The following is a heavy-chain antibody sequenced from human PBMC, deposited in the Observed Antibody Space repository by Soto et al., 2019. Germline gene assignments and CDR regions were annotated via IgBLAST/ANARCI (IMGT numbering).Heavy chain of an antibody. CDR2: IIPNLGIA. J-gene: IGHJ4*02. D-gene: IGHD1-26*01. CDR1: GGTFSSYT. CDR3: ARDLSWDSGFDY. Sequence: QVQLVQSGAAVKKPGSSVKVSCKASGGTFSSYTISWVRQSPGQGLEWMGRIIPNLGIANYAQKFQGRVTITADQSTSTAYMELSSLRSDDTAVYYCARDLSWDSGFDYWGQGTLVTVSS. V-gene: IGHV1-69*08.